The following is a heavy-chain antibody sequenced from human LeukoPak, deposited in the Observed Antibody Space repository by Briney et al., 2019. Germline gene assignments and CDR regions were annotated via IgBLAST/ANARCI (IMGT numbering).Heavy chain of an antibody. CDR1: GYTFTSYG. CDR3: ARAGGYSGYDNFDY. Sequence: ASVKVSCKASGYTFTSYGISWVRQAPGQGLEWMGWINPNSGGTNYAQKFQGWVTMTRDTSISTAYMELSRLRSDDTAVYYCARAGGYSGYDNFDYWGQGTLVTVSS. J-gene: IGHJ4*02. CDR2: INPNSGGT. D-gene: IGHD5-12*01. V-gene: IGHV1-2*04.